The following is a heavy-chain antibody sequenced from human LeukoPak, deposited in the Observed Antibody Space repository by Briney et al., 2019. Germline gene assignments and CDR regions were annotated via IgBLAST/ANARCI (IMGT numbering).Heavy chain of an antibody. J-gene: IGHJ4*02. Sequence: GGSLRLSCAASGFTFDDYAMHCVRQAPGKGLEWVSGISWNSGSIGYADSVKGRFTISRDNGKNSLYLQMNSLRAEDMALYYCAKSYSSGWYYFDYWGQGTLVTVSS. CDR3: AKSYSSGWYYFDY. V-gene: IGHV3-9*03. D-gene: IGHD6-19*01. CDR2: ISWNSGSI. CDR1: GFTFDDYA.